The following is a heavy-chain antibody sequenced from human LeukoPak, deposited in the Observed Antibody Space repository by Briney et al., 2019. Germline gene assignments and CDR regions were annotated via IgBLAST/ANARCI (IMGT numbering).Heavy chain of an antibody. CDR3: ARGDRYELFDY. Sequence: SETLSLTCTVSGGSISSYYWSWIRQPPGKGLEWIGYIYYSGSTNYNPTLKSRVTISVDTSKNQFSLKLSSVTAADTAVYYCARGDRYELFDYWGQGTLVTVSS. CDR2: IYYSGST. CDR1: GGSISSYY. D-gene: IGHD3-10*01. V-gene: IGHV4-59*01. J-gene: IGHJ4*02.